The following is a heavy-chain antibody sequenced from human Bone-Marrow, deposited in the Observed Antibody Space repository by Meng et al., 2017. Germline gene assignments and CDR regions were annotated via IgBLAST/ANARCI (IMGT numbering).Heavy chain of an antibody. CDR3: ARVTYSYGSGSGGLFDY. V-gene: IGHV3-7*01. D-gene: IGHD3-10*01. Sequence: GGSLRLSCAASGFTFSNYWMTWVRQAPGKGLEWVANIKKDGSEKYYVDSVKGRFTISRDNAKNSLYLQINSLRAEDTAMYYCARVTYSYGSGSGGLFDYWGQGTLVTVSS. J-gene: IGHJ4*02. CDR1: GFTFSNYW. CDR2: IKKDGSEK.